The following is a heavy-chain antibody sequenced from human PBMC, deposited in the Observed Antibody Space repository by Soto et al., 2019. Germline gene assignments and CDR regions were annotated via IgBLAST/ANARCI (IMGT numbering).Heavy chain of an antibody. Sequence: GGSLRLSCEASGFTISGCSMNWVRQAPGKGLEWLAYITIRTGNIAYADSVRGRFTISADNAENSVFLQMNSLRDEDTAVYFCVRDRDLDRDMVHADLWGQGTLVTVSS. CDR2: ITIRTGNI. V-gene: IGHV3-48*02. CDR3: VRDRDLDRDMVHADL. D-gene: IGHD5-18*01. CDR1: GFTISGCS. J-gene: IGHJ4*01.